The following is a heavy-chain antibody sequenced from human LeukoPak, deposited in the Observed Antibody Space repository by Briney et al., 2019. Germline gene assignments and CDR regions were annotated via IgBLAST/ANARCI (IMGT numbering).Heavy chain of an antibody. CDR1: GGSISSYY. V-gene: IGHV4-4*07. CDR2: IYTSGST. D-gene: IGHD3-22*01. Sequence: SETLSLTCSVSGGSISSYYWSWIRQPAGKELEWIGRIYTSGSTNYNPSLKSRVTMSVDTSKNQFSLKLSSVTAADTAVYYCARDRGSYYDSSGYYRSYFDYWGQGTLVTVSS. J-gene: IGHJ4*02. CDR3: ARDRGSYYDSSGYYRSYFDY.